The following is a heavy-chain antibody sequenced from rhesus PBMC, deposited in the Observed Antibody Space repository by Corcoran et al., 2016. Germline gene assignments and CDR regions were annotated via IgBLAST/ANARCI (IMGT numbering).Heavy chain of an antibody. Sequence: EVQLVESGGGLVQPGGSLRLSCAAPGFTSGNSDLIWIRQAPGKGLEWVSYISSGGSIYYSDSVKGRFTISRENAKNTLYLQMSSLRVEDTAVYYCAKDTGSSWSLSFDYWGQGVLVTVSS. D-gene: IGHD6-13*01. V-gene: IGHV3S43*01. J-gene: IGHJ4*01. CDR2: ISSGGSI. CDR1: GFTSGNSD. CDR3: AKDTGSSWSLSFDY.